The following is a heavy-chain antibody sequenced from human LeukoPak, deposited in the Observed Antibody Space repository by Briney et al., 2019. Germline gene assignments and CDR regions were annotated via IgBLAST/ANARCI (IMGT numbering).Heavy chain of an antibody. Sequence: PSETLSLTCAVYGGSFSGYYWSWIRQPPGKGLEWMGEINHSGSTNYNPSLRSRVTISVDTSKNQFSLKLSSVTAADTAVYYCARGRLMVRGVRRGMDVWGQGTTVTVSS. CDR2: INHSGST. CDR3: ARGRLMVRGVRRGMDV. J-gene: IGHJ6*02. CDR1: GGSFSGYY. V-gene: IGHV4-34*01. D-gene: IGHD3-10*01.